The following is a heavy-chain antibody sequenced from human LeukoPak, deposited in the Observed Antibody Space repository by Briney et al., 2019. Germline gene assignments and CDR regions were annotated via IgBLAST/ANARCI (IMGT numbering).Heavy chain of an antibody. D-gene: IGHD5-24*01. CDR3: ASRVLGGWLQLDY. Sequence: SVKVSCKASGGTFSSYAISWVRQAPGQGLEWMGRIIPILGIANYAQKFQGRVTITADKSTSTAYMELSSLRSEDTAVYYCASRVLGGWLQLDYWGQGTLVTVSS. CDR1: GGTFSSYA. J-gene: IGHJ4*02. CDR2: IIPILGIA. V-gene: IGHV1-69*04.